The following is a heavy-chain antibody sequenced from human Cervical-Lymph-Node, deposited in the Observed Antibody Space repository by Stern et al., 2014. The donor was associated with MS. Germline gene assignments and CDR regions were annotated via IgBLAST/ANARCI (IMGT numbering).Heavy chain of an antibody. V-gene: IGHV3-30*18. J-gene: IGHJ4*02. D-gene: IGHD6-19*01. Sequence: VQLVESGGGVVQPGRSLRLSCAGSGFTFSTYGMHWVRQAPGKGLEWVAIISNDGTKKYYVDSVKSRFTISRDNARNTMDVQMNSLRDEDTAVYYCAKDRGSGWSLDYWGQGTLVTVSS. CDR3: AKDRGSGWSLDY. CDR2: ISNDGTKK. CDR1: GFTFSTYG.